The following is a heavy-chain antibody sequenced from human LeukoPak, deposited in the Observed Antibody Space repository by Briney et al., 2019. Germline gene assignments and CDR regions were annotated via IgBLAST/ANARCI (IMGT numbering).Heavy chain of an antibody. J-gene: IGHJ6*02. D-gene: IGHD2-2*01. CDR2: IYTSGST. CDR3: ARTGVVPAAMRLYYYYGMDV. CDR1: GGSISSYY. V-gene: IGHV4-4*07. Sequence: SETLSLTCTVCGGSISSYYWSWIRQPAGKGLEWIGRIYTSGSTNYNPSLKSRVTMSVDTSKNQFSLKLSSVTAADTAVYYCARTGVVPAAMRLYYYYGMDVWGQGTTVTVSS.